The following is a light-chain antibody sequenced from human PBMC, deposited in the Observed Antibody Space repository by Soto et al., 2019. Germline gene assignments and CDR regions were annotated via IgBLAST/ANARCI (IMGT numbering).Light chain of an antibody. CDR3: QQYDSSPRT. CDR1: QSVRRY. Sequence: EIVLTQSPGTLSLSPGETLSLSCRSSQSVRRYLAWYQHKPGQAPRLLIYDASNRATGIPDRFSGSGSGTDFTLTITRLEHEDFALYYCQQYDSSPRTFGQGTKVEIK. CDR2: DAS. J-gene: IGKJ1*01. V-gene: IGKV3-20*01.